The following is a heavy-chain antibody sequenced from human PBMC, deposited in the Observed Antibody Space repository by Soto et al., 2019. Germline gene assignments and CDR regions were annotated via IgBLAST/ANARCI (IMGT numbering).Heavy chain of an antibody. CDR1: GFSLSTSGVG. D-gene: IGHD3-16*01. CDR2: IYWDDDK. J-gene: IGHJ3*02. Sequence: QITLKESGPTLVKPTQTLTLTCTFSGFSLSTSGVGVGWIRQPPGKALEWLALIYWDDDKRYSPSLKSRLTITKDTSKNQVVRTMTNLAPVDTDTYYCAHYFYVLVDDAFDIWRQGTMVTVSS. CDR3: AHYFYVLVDDAFDI. V-gene: IGHV2-5*02.